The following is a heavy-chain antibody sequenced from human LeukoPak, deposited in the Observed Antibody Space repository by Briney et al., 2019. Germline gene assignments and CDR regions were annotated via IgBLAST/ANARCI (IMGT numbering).Heavy chain of an antibody. J-gene: IGHJ6*03. CDR2: IYYSGST. CDR1: GGSISSHY. CDR3: ARGWATGDRYYYMDV. Sequence: SETLSLTCTVSGGSISSHYWSWIRQPPGKGLEWIGYIYYSGSTNYNPSLKSRVTISVDTSKNQFSLKLSSVTAADTAVYYCARGWATGDRYYYMDVWGKGTTVTVSS. D-gene: IGHD7-27*01. V-gene: IGHV4-59*11.